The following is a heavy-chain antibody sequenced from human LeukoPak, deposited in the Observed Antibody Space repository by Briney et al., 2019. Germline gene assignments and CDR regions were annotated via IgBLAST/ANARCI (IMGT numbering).Heavy chain of an antibody. J-gene: IGHJ4*02. CDR3: ARGPLGGSGSYSVDY. D-gene: IGHD3-10*01. V-gene: IGHV4-30-2*01. CDR1: GGSISSGGYS. Sequence: NPSETLSLTCAVSGGSISSGGYSWGWIRQPPGKGLEWIGYIYHSGSTYYNPSLKSRVTISVDRSKNQFSLKLSSVTAADTAVYYCARGPLGGSGSYSVDYWGQGTLVTVS. CDR2: IYHSGST.